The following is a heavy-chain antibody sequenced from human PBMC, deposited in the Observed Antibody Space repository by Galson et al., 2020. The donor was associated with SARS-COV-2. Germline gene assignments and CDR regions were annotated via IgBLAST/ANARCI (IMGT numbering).Heavy chain of an antibody. D-gene: IGHD2-15*01. Sequence: GESLKISCGASGFTFTNYVMSWVRQAPGKGLEWVSAISADGGSTYYADSVKGRFTFSRDNSKSTLSLQMSSLRAEDTAVYYCAKGSAGSRPYYFDYWGQGTLVTVSS. CDR2: ISADGGST. V-gene: IGHV3-23*01. J-gene: IGHJ4*02. CDR1: GFTFTNYV. CDR3: AKGSAGSRPYYFDY.